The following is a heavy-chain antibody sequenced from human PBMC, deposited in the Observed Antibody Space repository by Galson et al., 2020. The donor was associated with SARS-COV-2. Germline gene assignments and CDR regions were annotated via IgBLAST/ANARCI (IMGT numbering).Heavy chain of an antibody. V-gene: IGHV3-53*01. CDR1: GFSVSDNY. CDR3: ARSFWSGYMAEDV. D-gene: IGHD3-3*01. CDR2: IYSGGSI. Sequence: GESLQISCVASGFSVSDNYMNWVRQAPGKGLEWVSAIYSGGSIYYADSVKGRFTVSRDNSKNTLYLQMNSLRAEDTAMYYCARSFWSGYMAEDVWGQGTTVTVSS. J-gene: IGHJ6*02.